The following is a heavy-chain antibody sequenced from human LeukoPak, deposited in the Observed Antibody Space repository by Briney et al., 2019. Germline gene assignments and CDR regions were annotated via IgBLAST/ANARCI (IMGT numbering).Heavy chain of an antibody. V-gene: IGHV3-48*04. CDR1: GFTFSSYS. J-gene: IGHJ3*02. CDR3: ARADYYYGSSGANDAFDI. CDR2: ISSSSSTI. D-gene: IGHD3-22*01. Sequence: GGSLRPSCAASGFTFSSYSMNWVRQAPGKGLEWVSYISSSSSTIYYADSVKGRFTISRDNAKNSLYLQMNRLRAEDTAVYYCARADYYYGSSGANDAFDIWGQGTMVTVSS.